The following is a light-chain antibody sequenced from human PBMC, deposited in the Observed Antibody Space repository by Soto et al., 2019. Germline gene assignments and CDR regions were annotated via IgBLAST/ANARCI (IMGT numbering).Light chain of an antibody. CDR1: SGSIASNY. V-gene: IGLV6-57*01. J-gene: IGLJ3*02. Sequence: NFMLTQPHSVSESPGKTVTISCTRSSGSIASNYVQWYQQRPGSSPTTVIYEDNQRPSGVPDRFSGSIDSSSNSASLTISGLKTEDEADYYCQSYDNNNRVFGEGTKLTVL. CDR2: EDN. CDR3: QSYDNNNRV.